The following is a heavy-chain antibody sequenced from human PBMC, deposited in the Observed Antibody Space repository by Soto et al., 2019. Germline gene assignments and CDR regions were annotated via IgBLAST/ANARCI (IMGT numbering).Heavy chain of an antibody. V-gene: IGHV3-66*01. CDR1: GFTVSSNY. Sequence: GGSLRLSCAASGFTVSSNYMSWVRQAPGKGLEWVSVIYSGGSTYYADSVKGRFTISRDNSKNTLYLQMNSLRAEDTAVYYCARGEGYYYDSSGYYLWGQGTLVTSPQ. J-gene: IGHJ4*02. CDR2: IYSGGST. D-gene: IGHD3-22*01. CDR3: ARGEGYYYDSSGYYL.